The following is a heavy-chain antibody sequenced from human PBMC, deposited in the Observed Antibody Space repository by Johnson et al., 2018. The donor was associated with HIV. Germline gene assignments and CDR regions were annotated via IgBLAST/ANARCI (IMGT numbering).Heavy chain of an antibody. CDR2: ISGSI. CDR1: GFTFSSYA. CDR3: AKDSHSGVLRWFRDLRGAFDI. D-gene: IGHD3-10*01. Sequence: EVQLVESGGGVVQPGRSLRLSCAASGFTFSSYAMSWVRQAPGKGLEWVSDISGSIGYADSVKGRFTISRDNAKNSLYLQMNSLRAEDTALYYCAKDSHSGVLRWFRDLRGAFDIWGQGTMVIVSS. V-gene: IGHV3-9*01. J-gene: IGHJ3*02.